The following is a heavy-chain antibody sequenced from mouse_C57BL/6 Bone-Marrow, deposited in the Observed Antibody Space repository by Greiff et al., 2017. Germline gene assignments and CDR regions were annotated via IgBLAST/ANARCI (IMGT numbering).Heavy chain of an antibody. J-gene: IGHJ2*01. Sequence: DVKLQESVAELVRPGASVKLSCTASGFNIKNTYMHWVKQRPEQGLEWIGRIDPANGNTKYAPKFQGKATITADTSSNTAYLQLSSLTSEDTAIYYCATATVVAKGYWFDCWGQGTTLTVSS. D-gene: IGHD1-1*01. CDR2: IDPANGNT. CDR3: ATATVVAKGYWFDC. CDR1: GFNIKNTY. V-gene: IGHV14-3*01.